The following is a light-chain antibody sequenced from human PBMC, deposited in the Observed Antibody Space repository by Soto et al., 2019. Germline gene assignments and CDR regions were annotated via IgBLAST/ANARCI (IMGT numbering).Light chain of an antibody. CDR1: QDIGNF. V-gene: IGKV1-33*01. Sequence: DIQMTQSPSSLSASIGDRVTISCQASQDIGNFLNWYQQKPGKAPYLLIYDASNLDTGVSSRFSGRGSGRQFSITITSLQPDDVATYFCQQYGSLPITFGQGTRLDSK. J-gene: IGKJ5*01. CDR2: DAS. CDR3: QQYGSLPIT.